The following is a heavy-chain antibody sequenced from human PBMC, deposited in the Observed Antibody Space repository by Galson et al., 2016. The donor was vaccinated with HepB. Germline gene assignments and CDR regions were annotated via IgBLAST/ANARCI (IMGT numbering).Heavy chain of an antibody. CDR1: GLSVRFKY. V-gene: IGHV3-53*01. Sequence: SLRLSCAVSGLSVRFKYMTWVRQAPGQGLEWVSMIYTGGSTDYADSVKGRFTISRDTSENTLYLQINNLRAEDTAVYYCATRDFGNFPYFDYWGQGTLVTVSS. J-gene: IGHJ4*02. CDR2: IYTGGST. D-gene: IGHD4-11*01. CDR3: ATRDFGNFPYFDY.